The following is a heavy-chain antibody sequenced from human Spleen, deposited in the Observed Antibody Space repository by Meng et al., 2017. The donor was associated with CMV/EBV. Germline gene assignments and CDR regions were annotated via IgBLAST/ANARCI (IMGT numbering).Heavy chain of an antibody. Sequence: SETLSLTCTVSGGSISSHYWGWIRQPPGKGLEWIGSFSYSGGTSYTYYNPSLKSRVTISVDTSKNQFSLKLSSVTAADTAVYYCARGRIAARPGHWGQGTLVTVSS. V-gene: IGHV4-39*07. D-gene: IGHD6-6*01. CDR1: GGSISSHY. J-gene: IGHJ4*02. CDR3: ARGRIAARPGH. CDR2: FSYSGGT.